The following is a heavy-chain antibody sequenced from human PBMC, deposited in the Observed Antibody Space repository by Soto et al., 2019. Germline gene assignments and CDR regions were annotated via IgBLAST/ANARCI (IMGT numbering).Heavy chain of an antibody. Sequence: QITLKESGPTLVKPTQTLTLTCTFSGFSLSTSGVGVGWIRQPPGKALEWLALIYWDDDKRYSPSLKSRLTITKDTSNNQVVLTMTNMDPVDTATYYCEHRPTVAGGLDYWGQGTLVTVSS. CDR3: EHRPTVAGGLDY. J-gene: IGHJ4*02. D-gene: IGHD4-17*01. V-gene: IGHV2-5*02. CDR2: IYWDDDK. CDR1: GFSLSTSGVG.